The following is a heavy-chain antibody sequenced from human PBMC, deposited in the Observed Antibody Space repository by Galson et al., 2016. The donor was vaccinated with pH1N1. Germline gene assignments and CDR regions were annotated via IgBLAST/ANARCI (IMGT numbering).Heavy chain of an antibody. CDR1: GGDFIKYA. Sequence: SVKVSCKGSGGDFIKYAMSWVRQAPGQGLEWMGGIMPPHGTGVYSPKFDGRVTMMTDASTATACLEMTGLTSDDTAMYYCARESALEEIAGNVYDGFEVWGQGTMIVVSS. V-gene: IGHV1-69*05. CDR2: IMPPHGTG. J-gene: IGHJ3*01. D-gene: IGHD5-24*01. CDR3: ARESALEEIAGNVYDGFEV.